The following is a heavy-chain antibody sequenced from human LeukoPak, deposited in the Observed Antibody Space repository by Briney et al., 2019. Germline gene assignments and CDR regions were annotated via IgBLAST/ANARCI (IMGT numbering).Heavy chain of an antibody. Sequence: SGGSLRLSCAASGFTFSSSAMSWVRQAPGKGLEWVSAISNNGGYTYYADSVQGRFTISRDNSKNMLYLQLNSLRAEDAAVYYSARAGPEGFGVDVWGQGTTVIVSS. CDR1: GFTFSSSA. CDR3: ARAGPEGFGVDV. J-gene: IGHJ6*02. CDR2: ISNNGGYT. V-gene: IGHV3-23*01.